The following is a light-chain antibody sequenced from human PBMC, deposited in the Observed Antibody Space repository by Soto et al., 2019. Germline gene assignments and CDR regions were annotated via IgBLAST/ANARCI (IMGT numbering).Light chain of an antibody. CDR1: QSVRSY. J-gene: IGKJ4*01. CDR3: QQRRNWLLS. V-gene: IGKV3-11*01. Sequence: EVVLTQSPATLSLSPGESATPSCRASQSVRSYLAWYQQKPGQAPRLLIYGASNRATGIPARFSGSGSGTDFTLTISSLEPEDFAVYYCQQRRNWLLSFGGGTKVDIK. CDR2: GAS.